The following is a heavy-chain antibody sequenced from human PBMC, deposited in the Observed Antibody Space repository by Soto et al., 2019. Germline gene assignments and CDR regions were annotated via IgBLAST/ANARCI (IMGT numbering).Heavy chain of an antibody. V-gene: IGHV5-51*01. D-gene: IGHD5-12*01. J-gene: IGHJ3*02. CDR3: ARRRWLHNDAFDI. CDR1: YW. Sequence: YWICWVRQVPGKGLEWMGIIYPGDSDTRYSPSFQGQVTISADKSISTAYLQWSSLKASDTAMYYCARRRWLHNDAFDIWGQGTMVTVSS. CDR2: IYPGDSDT.